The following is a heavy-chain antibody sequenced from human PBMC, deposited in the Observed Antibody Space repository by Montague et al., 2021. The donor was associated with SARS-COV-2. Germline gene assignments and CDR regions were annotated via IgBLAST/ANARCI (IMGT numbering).Heavy chain of an antibody. D-gene: IGHD3-16*02. J-gene: IGHJ3*02. CDR3: TRDYRSVVGDGLDI. CDR2: ISTSAYTT. V-gene: IGHV3-48*03. CDR1: GFTFSYYD. Sequence: SLRLSCAASGFTFSYYDMNWVRQAPGKGPAWTSYISTSAYTTSYAGSVKGRFTISRDNGKNSLHLQMNSLRVEDTAVYYCTRDYRSVVGDGLDIWGQGTKVTVSS.